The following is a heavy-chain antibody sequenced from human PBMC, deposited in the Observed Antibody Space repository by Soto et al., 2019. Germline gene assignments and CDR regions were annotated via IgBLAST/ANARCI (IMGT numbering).Heavy chain of an antibody. CDR1: GYSFTSYW. Sequence: PGESLKISCKGSGYSFTSYWIGWVRQMPGKGLEWMGIIYPGDSDTRYSPSFQGQVTISADKSISTAYLQWSSLKASDTAMYYCARGYCSSTSCYYFDYWGQGTLVTAPQ. V-gene: IGHV5-51*01. D-gene: IGHD2-2*01. J-gene: IGHJ4*02. CDR3: ARGYCSSTSCYYFDY. CDR2: IYPGDSDT.